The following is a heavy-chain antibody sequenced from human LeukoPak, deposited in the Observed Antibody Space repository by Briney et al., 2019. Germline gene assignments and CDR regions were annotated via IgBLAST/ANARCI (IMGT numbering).Heavy chain of an antibody. V-gene: IGHV3-64*01. Sequence: HSGGSLRLSCAASGFTFSSYAMHWVRQAPAKGLEYVSAISSNGGSTYYANSVKGRFTISRDNSKNTLFLQMGSLRAEDMAVYYCARGGSIAARPIDYWGQGTLVTVSS. D-gene: IGHD6-6*01. CDR1: GFTFSSYA. J-gene: IGHJ4*02. CDR2: ISSNGGST. CDR3: ARGGSIAARPIDY.